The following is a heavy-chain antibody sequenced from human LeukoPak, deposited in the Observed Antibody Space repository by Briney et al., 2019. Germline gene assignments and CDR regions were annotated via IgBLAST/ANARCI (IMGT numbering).Heavy chain of an antibody. Sequence: PGGSLRLSCVGSGFTFSNSWMIWVRQTPGKGLEWVGRIKSKTDGGAIDYAAPVKGRFSISRDDSKDTMFLQMNNLKSDDTAVYYCATHIPWDIWGPGTMVTVSS. CDR2: IKSKTDGGAI. CDR1: GFTFSNSW. J-gene: IGHJ3*02. V-gene: IGHV3-15*01. D-gene: IGHD2-21*01. CDR3: ATHIPWDI.